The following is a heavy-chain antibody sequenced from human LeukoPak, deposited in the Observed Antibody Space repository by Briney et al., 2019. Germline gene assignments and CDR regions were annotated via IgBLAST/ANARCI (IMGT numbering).Heavy chain of an antibody. J-gene: IGHJ4*02. Sequence: ASVKVSCKVSGYTLTELSMHWVRQAPGKGLEWMGGFDPEDGETIYAQKFQGRVTMTEDTSTDTAYMELSSLRSEDTAVYYCARAVRLPLPRTYYFDYWGQGTLVTVSS. D-gene: IGHD6-25*01. V-gene: IGHV1-24*01. CDR3: ARAVRLPLPRTYYFDY. CDR1: GYTLTELS. CDR2: FDPEDGET.